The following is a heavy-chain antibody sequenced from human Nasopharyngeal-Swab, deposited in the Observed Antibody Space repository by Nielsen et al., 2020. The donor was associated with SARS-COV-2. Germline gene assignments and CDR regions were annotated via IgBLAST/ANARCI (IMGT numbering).Heavy chain of an antibody. V-gene: IGHV3-48*02. Sequence: WIRQPPGKGLGWVSYISSSSSTIYYADSVKGRFTISRDNAKNSLYLQMNSLRDEDTAVYYCATSPGSYLAYWGQGTLVTVSS. D-gene: IGHD1-26*01. CDR2: ISSSSSTI. CDR3: ATSPGSYLAY. J-gene: IGHJ4*02.